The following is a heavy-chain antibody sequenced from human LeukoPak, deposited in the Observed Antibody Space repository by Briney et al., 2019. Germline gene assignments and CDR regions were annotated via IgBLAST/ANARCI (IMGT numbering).Heavy chain of an antibody. CDR3: ARAPSRRYFDWTHPMRNWFDP. CDR1: GYTFTSYG. CDR2: ISAYNGNT. J-gene: IGHJ5*02. V-gene: IGHV1-18*01. D-gene: IGHD3-9*01. Sequence: ASVKVSCKASGYTFTSYGISWVRQAPGQGLEWMGWISAYNGNTNYAQKLQGRVTMTTDTSTSTAYMELRSLRSDDTAVYYRARAPSRRYFDWTHPMRNWFDPWGQGTLVTVSS.